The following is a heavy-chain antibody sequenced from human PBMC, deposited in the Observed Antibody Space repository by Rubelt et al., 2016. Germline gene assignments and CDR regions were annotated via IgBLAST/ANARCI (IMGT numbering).Heavy chain of an antibody. V-gene: IGHV1-2*06. CDR2: INPNSGDT. Sequence: QVQLVQSGAEVKEPGASVKVSCKASGYTFTDYYMHWVRQAPGQGLEWMGRINPNSGDTNYAQKFQGRVTMTRDTSISTSYMELSRLRSDDTAVYYCARVRQLSDYWGQGTLVTVSS. D-gene: IGHD6-6*01. CDR3: ARVRQLSDY. CDR1: GYTFTDYY. J-gene: IGHJ4*02.